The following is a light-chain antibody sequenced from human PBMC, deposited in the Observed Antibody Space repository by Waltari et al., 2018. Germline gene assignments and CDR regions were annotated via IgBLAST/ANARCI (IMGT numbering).Light chain of an antibody. CDR2: RNN. Sequence: QSVLTQPPSASGTPGQRVTISCSGTTSNIGSNYLYWYQPLPGTPPKPLIYRNNQRPSGVPDRFSGSKSGTSASLAISGLRSEDEADYYCAAWDDSLSGWVFGGGTKLTVL. V-gene: IGLV1-47*01. CDR1: TSNIGSNY. CDR3: AAWDDSLSGWV. J-gene: IGLJ3*02.